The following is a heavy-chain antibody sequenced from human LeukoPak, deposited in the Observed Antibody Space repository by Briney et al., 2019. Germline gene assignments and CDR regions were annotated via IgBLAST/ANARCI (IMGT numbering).Heavy chain of an antibody. D-gene: IGHD3-22*01. CDR2: ISGSGGST. V-gene: IGHV3-23*01. CDR1: GFTFSSYA. Sequence: PGGSLRLSCAASGFTFSSYAMRWVRQAPGRGLEWVSAISGSGGSTYYADSVKGRFTISRHNSKNTLYLQMNSLRAEDTAVYYCAKELPRYYYDSSGYSHWGQGTLVTVSS. CDR3: AKELPRYYYDSSGYSH. J-gene: IGHJ4*02.